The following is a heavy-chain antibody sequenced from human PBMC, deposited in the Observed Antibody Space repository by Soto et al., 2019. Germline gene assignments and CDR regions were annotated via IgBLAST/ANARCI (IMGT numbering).Heavy chain of an antibody. CDR2: IFYRGSF. V-gene: IGHV4-31*03. Sequence: QVQLQESGPGLVKPSQTLSLTCTVSGGSISSGTSYWSWIRQRPGKGLEWIGYIFYRGSFYYTPSLRGRVMILADTSKNQFTLRLSSVTAAVTAVYYCARAPETPSILGVALPYFFDYWGQGALVTVSS. D-gene: IGHD3-3*01. CDR1: GGSISSGTSY. CDR3: ARAPETPSILGVALPYFFDY. J-gene: IGHJ4*02.